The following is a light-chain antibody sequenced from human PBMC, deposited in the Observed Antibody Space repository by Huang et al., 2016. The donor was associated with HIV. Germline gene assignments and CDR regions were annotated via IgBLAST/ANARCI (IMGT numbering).Light chain of an antibody. Sequence: EIQMTQSPSSLSASVGDRVIITCRASQSISRYLYWYQQQPGKAPNLLIYAASSLQSGIPSRFSGSGSGTDFTLTIRSLQPEDFATYYCQQSYSNTFTFGAGTKVDVK. V-gene: IGKV1-39*01. CDR3: QQSYSNTFT. J-gene: IGKJ3*01. CDR2: AAS. CDR1: QSISRY.